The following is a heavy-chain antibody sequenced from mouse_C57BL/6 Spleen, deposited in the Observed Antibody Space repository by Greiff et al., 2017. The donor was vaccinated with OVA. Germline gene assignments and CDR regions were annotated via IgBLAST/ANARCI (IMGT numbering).Heavy chain of an antibody. CDR3: AREYDYEGYFDY. D-gene: IGHD2-4*01. V-gene: IGHV1-82*01. J-gene: IGHJ2*01. CDR2: IYPGDGDT. Sequence: QVQLQQSGPELVKPGASVKISCKASGYAFSSSWMNWVKQRPGKGLEWIGRIYPGDGDTNYNGKFKGKATLTADKSSSTAYMQLSSLTSEDSAVYFCAREYDYEGYFDYWGQGTTLTVSS. CDR1: GYAFSSSW.